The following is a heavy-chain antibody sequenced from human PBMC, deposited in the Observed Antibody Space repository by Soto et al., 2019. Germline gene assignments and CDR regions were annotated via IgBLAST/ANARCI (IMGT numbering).Heavy chain of an antibody. V-gene: IGHV1-69*01. D-gene: IGHD3-22*01. J-gene: IGHJ6*02. CDR1: GGTFRSYS. CDR3: ARPDEGGYSSNHHYYYALDV. Sequence: QVQLVQSGAEGKKPGSSVKVSCKASGGTFRSYSISWVRQAPGQGLEWMGGIIPIFDITNSAQKFQGRVTITADESTSTAYMELSSLGSDDTAVYYCARPDEGGYSSNHHYYYALDVWGQGTTVTV. CDR2: IIPIFDIT.